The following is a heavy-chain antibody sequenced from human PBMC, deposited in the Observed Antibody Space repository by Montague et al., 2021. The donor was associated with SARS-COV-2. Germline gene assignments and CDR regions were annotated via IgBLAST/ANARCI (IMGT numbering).Heavy chain of an antibody. CDR1: GGSISSYY. Sequence: SETLSLTCTVSGGSISSYYWSWIRQPAGKGLEWIGRIYTSGSTNYNPSPKSRVTMSVDTSKNQFSLKLSSVTAADTAVYYCARVWYSSSWYYFDYWGQGTLVTVSS. V-gene: IGHV4-4*07. CDR3: ARVWYSSSWYYFDY. CDR2: IYTSGST. D-gene: IGHD6-13*01. J-gene: IGHJ4*02.